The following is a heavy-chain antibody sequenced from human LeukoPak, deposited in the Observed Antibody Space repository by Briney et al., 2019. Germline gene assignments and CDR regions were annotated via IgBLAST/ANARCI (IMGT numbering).Heavy chain of an antibody. CDR2: INPNSGGT. CDR1: GYTFTAYY. Sequence: VASVKVSCKASGYTFTAYYIHWVRQAPGQGLEWMGWINPNSGGTNYAQKFQGRVTMTRDTSISTAYMELSRLRSDDTAVYYCARSHYSRGWEYFDYWGQGTLVTVSS. CDR3: ARSHYSRGWEYFDY. V-gene: IGHV1-2*02. D-gene: IGHD6-19*01. J-gene: IGHJ4*02.